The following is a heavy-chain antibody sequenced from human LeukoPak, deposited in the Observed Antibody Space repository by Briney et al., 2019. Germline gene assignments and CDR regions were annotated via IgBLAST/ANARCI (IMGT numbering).Heavy chain of an antibody. Sequence: PGGSLRLSCAASGFTFSSYEMNWVRQAPGKGLEWVSYISSSGSTIYYADSVKGRFTISRDNAKNSLYLQMNSLRAEDTAVYYCARGVLMVYAMFDYWGQGTLVTVSS. CDR2: ISSSGSTI. CDR3: ARGVLMVYAMFDY. J-gene: IGHJ4*02. CDR1: GFTFSSYE. V-gene: IGHV3-48*03. D-gene: IGHD2-8*01.